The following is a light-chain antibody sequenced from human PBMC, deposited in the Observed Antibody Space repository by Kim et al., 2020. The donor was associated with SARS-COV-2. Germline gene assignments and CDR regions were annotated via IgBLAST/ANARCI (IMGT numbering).Light chain of an antibody. Sequence: GQSIAISCTGTSIDIGVYNYVSWYQQHPGKAPKLLIYDVSNRPSGVSNRFSGSKSGNTASLTISGLQAEDEADYYCSSYTTISTGIFGGGTQLTVL. J-gene: IGLJ2*01. CDR1: SIDIGVYNY. V-gene: IGLV2-14*03. CDR3: SSYTTISTGI. CDR2: DVS.